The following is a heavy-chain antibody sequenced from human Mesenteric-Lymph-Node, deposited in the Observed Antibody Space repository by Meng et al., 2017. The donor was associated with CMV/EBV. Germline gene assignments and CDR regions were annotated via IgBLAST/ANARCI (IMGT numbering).Heavy chain of an antibody. J-gene: IGHJ5*02. V-gene: IGHV4-34*01. CDR1: GETFSGYY. CDR3: ARSTIAARSPPDWFDP. D-gene: IGHD6-6*01. CDR2: INHRGST. Sequence: SETLSLTCAVYGETFSGYYWTWIRQPPGKGLEWIGEINHRGSTFYNPSLKSRVTISVDTSKNQFSLKLSSVTAADTAVYYCARSTIAARSPPDWFDPWGQGTLVTVSS.